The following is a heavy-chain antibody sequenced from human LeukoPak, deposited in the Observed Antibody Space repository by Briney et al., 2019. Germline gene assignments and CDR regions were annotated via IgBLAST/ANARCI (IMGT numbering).Heavy chain of an antibody. D-gene: IGHD6-19*01. CDR1: GITVGSSY. J-gene: IGHJ4*02. Sequence: GGSLRLSCAASGITVGSSYMSWVRQAPGKGLEWVSAMYSGGATYYADSAKGRFTISRDNSKNTLYLQMNSLRVEDTAVYYCARAPSGWNFDCWGQGALVTVST. CDR3: ARAPSGWNFDC. CDR2: MYSGGAT. V-gene: IGHV3-66*01.